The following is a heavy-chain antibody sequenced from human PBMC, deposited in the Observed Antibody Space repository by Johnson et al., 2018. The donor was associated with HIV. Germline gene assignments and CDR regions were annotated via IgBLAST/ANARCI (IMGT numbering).Heavy chain of an antibody. CDR2: ISYDESNK. J-gene: IGHJ3*02. V-gene: IGHV3-33*05. CDR1: GFTFSSYG. CDR3: TDGESFFDI. Sequence: QVQLVESGGGVVQPGRSLRLSCAASGFTFSSYGMHWVRQAPGKGLEWVALISYDESNKYYAASVKGRFTISRDNSKNTLYLQMNSLKTEDTAVYYCTDGESFFDIWGQGTMVTVSS. D-gene: IGHD3-10*01.